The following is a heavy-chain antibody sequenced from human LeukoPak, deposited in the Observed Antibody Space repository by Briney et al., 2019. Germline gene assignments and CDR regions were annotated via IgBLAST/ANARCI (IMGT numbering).Heavy chain of an antibody. V-gene: IGHV3-21*01. CDR3: ARDEDSRDLDY. J-gene: IGHJ4*02. Sequence: PGGSLRLSCAASGFTFNNYDMHWVRQAPGKGLEWVSSISSSSSYIYYADSVKGRFTISRDNAKNSLYLQMNSLRAEDTAVYYCARDEDSRDLDYWGQGTLVTVSS. CDR2: ISSSSSYI. D-gene: IGHD6-6*01. CDR1: GFTFNNYD.